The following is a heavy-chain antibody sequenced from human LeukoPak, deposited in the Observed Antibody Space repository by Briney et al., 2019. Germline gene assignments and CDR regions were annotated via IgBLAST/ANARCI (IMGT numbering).Heavy chain of an antibody. V-gene: IGHV3-74*01. D-gene: IGHD3-22*01. CDR2: INSDGSST. CDR3: ARVLSYYYDSSGYYYHYYYGMDV. Sequence: PGGSLRPSCAASGFTFSSYWMHWVRQAPGKGLVWVSRINSDGSSTSYADSVKGRFTISRDNAKNTLYLQMNSLRAEDTAVYYCARVLSYYYDSSGYYYHYYYGMDVWGQGTTVTVSS. J-gene: IGHJ6*02. CDR1: GFTFSSYW.